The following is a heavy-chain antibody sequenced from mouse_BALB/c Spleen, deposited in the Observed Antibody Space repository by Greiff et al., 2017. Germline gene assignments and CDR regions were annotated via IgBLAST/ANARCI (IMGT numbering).Heavy chain of an antibody. CDR3: AIGITTAAY. Sequence: EVKLVESGGGLVKPGGSLKLSCAASGFTFSSYAMSWVRQTPEKRLEWVASISSGGSTYYQDSVKGRFTISRDNARNILYLQMSSLRTEDTAMYYCAIGITTAAYWGQGTLVTVSA. V-gene: IGHV5-6-5*01. J-gene: IGHJ3*01. CDR1: GFTFSSYA. D-gene: IGHD1-2*01. CDR2: ISSGGST.